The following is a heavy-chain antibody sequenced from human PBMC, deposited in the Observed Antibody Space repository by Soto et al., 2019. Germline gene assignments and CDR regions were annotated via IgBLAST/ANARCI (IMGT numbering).Heavy chain of an antibody. V-gene: IGHV3-21*03. D-gene: IGHD4-4*01. J-gene: IGHJ6*02. CDR2: SSSSSTYI. Sequence: EVQLVESGGGLVKPGGSLRLSCAASGFTFSSYSMNWVRQAPGKGLEWVSSSSSSSTYIYYADSVKGRVTISRDNAKNXXYRRMNSRRSESPAVYVCAGVYYRNLPYYFYSMDVWGQGSTVTVSS. CDR3: AGVYYRNLPYYFYSMDV. CDR1: GFTFSSYS.